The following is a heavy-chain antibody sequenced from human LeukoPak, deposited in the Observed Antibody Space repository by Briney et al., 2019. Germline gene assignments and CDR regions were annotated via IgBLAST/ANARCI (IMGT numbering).Heavy chain of an antibody. Sequence: ASVKVSCKASGYTFTSYGISWVRQAPGQGLEWMGWISAYNGNTNYAQKLQGRVTMTTDTSTSTAYMELRSLRAEDTAVYYCAKVREGTIVGYCSSTSCLPAPPDYWGQGTLVTVSS. D-gene: IGHD2-2*01. J-gene: IGHJ4*02. CDR1: GYTFTSYG. V-gene: IGHV1-18*01. CDR2: ISAYNGNT. CDR3: AKVREGTIVGYCSSTSCLPAPPDY.